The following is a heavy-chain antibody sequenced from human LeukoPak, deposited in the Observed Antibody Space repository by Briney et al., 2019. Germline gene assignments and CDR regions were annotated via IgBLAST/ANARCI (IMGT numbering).Heavy chain of an antibody. J-gene: IGHJ4*02. CDR2: ISGSDDST. CDR3: AKESAFHCFDY. D-gene: IGHD2/OR15-2a*01. Sequence: AGRSLTLSCAASGFTFSSYAMSCVRQAPGNGLEWVSAISGSDDSTYYADSVKGRFTISRDNSRNTLYVQMNSLRAEDTAVYYCAKESAFHCFDYWGQGTLVTVSS. CDR1: GFTFSSYA. V-gene: IGHV3-23*01.